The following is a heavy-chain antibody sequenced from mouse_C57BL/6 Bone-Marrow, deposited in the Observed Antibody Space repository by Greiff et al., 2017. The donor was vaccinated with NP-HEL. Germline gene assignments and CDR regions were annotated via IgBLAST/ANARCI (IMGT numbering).Heavy chain of an antibody. CDR2: FYPGSGSI. CDR3: ARHEWAFITSVVAPVGYFDV. Sequence: VQLQESGAELVKPGASVKLSCKASGYTFTEYTIHWVKQRSGQGLEWIGWFYPGSGSIKYNEKFKDKATLTADKSSSPGYMELSRLTSEDSAVYFCARHEWAFITSVVAPVGYFDVWGTGTTVTVSS. CDR1: GYTFTEYT. J-gene: IGHJ1*03. D-gene: IGHD1-1*01. V-gene: IGHV1-62-2*01.